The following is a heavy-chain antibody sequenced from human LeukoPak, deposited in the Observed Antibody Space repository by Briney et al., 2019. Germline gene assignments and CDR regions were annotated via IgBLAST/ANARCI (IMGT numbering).Heavy chain of an antibody. D-gene: IGHD4/OR15-4a*01. V-gene: IGHV3-48*03. Sequence: PGGSLRLSCAASGFTFSSYEMSWVRQAPGKGLEWVSYISSGGSTIYYADSVKGRFTLSRDNAKNSLYLQMNSLRAEDTAVYYCARRAGAYSHPYDYWGQGTLVTVSS. CDR3: ARRAGAYSHPYDY. CDR1: GFTFSSYE. J-gene: IGHJ4*02. CDR2: ISSGGSTI.